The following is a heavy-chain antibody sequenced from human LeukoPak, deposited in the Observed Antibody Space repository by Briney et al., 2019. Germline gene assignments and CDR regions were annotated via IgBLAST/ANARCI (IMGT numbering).Heavy chain of an antibody. CDR3: ARFGRIAAAGTHDY. CDR2: ISSSSSTI. D-gene: IGHD6-13*01. Sequence: GGSLRLSCAASGFTFSSYSMNWVRQAPGKGLEWVSYISSSSSTIYYADSVKGRFTISRDNAKSSLYLQMNSLRAEDTAVYYCARFGRIAAAGTHDYWGQGTLVTVSS. J-gene: IGHJ4*02. CDR1: GFTFSSYS. V-gene: IGHV3-48*04.